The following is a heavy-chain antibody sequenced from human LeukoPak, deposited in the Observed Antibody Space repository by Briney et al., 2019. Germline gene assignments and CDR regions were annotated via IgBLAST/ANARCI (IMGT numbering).Heavy chain of an antibody. V-gene: IGHV4-59*02. CDR2: IHYSGST. J-gene: IGHJ3*02. CDR3: ARGVVITNDAFDI. CDR1: GGSVSSYY. Sequence: SETLSLTCTVSGGSVSSYYWSWIRQPPGKGLEWIGYIHYSGSTNYNPSLKSRVTISIDTSKNQFSLKLSSVTAADTAVYYCARGVVITNDAFDIWGQGTMVTVSS. D-gene: IGHD3-22*01.